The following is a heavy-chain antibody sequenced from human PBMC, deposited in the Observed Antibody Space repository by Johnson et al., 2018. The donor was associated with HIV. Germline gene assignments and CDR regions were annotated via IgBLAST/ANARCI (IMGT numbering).Heavy chain of an antibody. Sequence: QVQLVESGGGLVKPGGSLRLSCAASGFTFSSYGMHWVRQAPGKGLEWVAVIWYDGSNKYYADSVKGRFTISRDNAKNSLYLQMNSLRAEDTALYYCAKDMGSSWYDPWDAFDIWGQGTVVTVSS. CDR3: AKDMGSSWYDPWDAFDI. CDR1: GFTFSSYG. CDR2: IWYDGSNK. D-gene: IGHD6-13*01. J-gene: IGHJ3*02. V-gene: IGHV3-33*03.